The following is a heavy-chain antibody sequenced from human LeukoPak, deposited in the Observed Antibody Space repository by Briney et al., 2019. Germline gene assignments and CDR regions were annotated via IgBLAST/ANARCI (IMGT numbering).Heavy chain of an antibody. CDR1: GGSISSSSYY. V-gene: IGHV4-39*07. CDR3: ARGYCSGGSCYSYYYYNYMDV. D-gene: IGHD2-15*01. Sequence: PSETLSLTCTVSGGSISSSSYYWGWIRQPPGKGLEWIGSIYYRGSTYYNPSLKSRVTISVDTSKNQFSLKLSSVTAADTAVYYCARGYCSGGSCYSYYYYNYMDVWGKGTTVTVSS. J-gene: IGHJ6*03. CDR2: IYYRGST.